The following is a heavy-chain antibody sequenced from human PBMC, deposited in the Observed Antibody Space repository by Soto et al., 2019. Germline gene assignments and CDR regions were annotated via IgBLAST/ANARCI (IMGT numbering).Heavy chain of an antibody. D-gene: IGHD3-9*01. Sequence: EVQLVESGGGLVQPGGSLRLSCAASGFTFSSYSMNWVRQAPGKGLEWVSYISSSSSTIYYADSVKGRFTISRDNAKNSLYLQMNSLIAEDTAVYYCARDADYDILTGYPVDYWGQGPLVTVSS. J-gene: IGHJ4*02. CDR3: ARDADYDILTGYPVDY. V-gene: IGHV3-48*01. CDR2: ISSSSSTI. CDR1: GFTFSSYS.